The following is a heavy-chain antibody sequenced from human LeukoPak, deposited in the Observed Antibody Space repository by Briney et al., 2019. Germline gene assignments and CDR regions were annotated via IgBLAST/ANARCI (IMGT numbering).Heavy chain of an antibody. J-gene: IGHJ4*02. V-gene: IGHV1-18*01. CDR3: ARDPSDYYGSGSYDY. CDR1: GYTFTSYA. Sequence: ASVKVSCKASGYTFTSYAISWVRQAPGQGLEWMGWISVYNGNTNYSQKVQGRVTMTTDTSTSTAYMELRSLRSDDTAFYYCARDPSDYYGSGSYDYWGQGTLVTVSS. CDR2: ISVYNGNT. D-gene: IGHD3-10*01.